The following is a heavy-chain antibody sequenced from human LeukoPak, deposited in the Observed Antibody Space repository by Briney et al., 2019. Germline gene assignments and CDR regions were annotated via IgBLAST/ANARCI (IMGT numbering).Heavy chain of an antibody. J-gene: IGHJ4*02. Sequence: GASVKVSCKASGYTFTSYDINWVRQATGQGLEWMGWMNPNSGNTGYAQKFQGRVTMTRNTSISTAYMELNSLRSEDTAVYYCARGRGIAAAGRSLGYWGQGTLVTVSS. D-gene: IGHD6-13*01. CDR2: MNPNSGNT. V-gene: IGHV1-8*01. CDR3: ARGRGIAAAGRSLGY. CDR1: GYTFTSYD.